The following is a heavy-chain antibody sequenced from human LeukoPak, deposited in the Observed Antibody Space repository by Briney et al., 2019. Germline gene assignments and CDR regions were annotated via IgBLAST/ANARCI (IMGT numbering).Heavy chain of an antibody. Sequence: ASVKVSCKASGYTLTDYYIHWVRQAPGQGLEWMGWINPNSGGRNDAQKFQGRVTMTRDTSINTAYVEVSGLRSDDTAVYYCARTPSFGSVAFDIWGQGTMVTVSS. V-gene: IGHV1-2*02. J-gene: IGHJ3*02. CDR2: INPNSGGR. CDR3: ARTPSFGSVAFDI. D-gene: IGHD3-10*01. CDR1: GYTLTDYY.